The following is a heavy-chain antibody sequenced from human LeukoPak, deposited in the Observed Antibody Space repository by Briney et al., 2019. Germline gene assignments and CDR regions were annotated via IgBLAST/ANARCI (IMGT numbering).Heavy chain of an antibody. V-gene: IGHV1-2*06. J-gene: IGHJ4*02. CDR2: INPNSGGT. CDR1: GYTFTLYY. D-gene: IGHD3-22*01. Sequence: ASVKVSCKASGYTFTLYYMYWVRQAPGQGLEWMGRINPNSGGTNYAQKFQGRVTMTRDTSISTAYMELSRLRSDDTAVYYCAREEYYYDSSGYYYLVDYWGQGTLVTVSS. CDR3: AREEYYYDSSGYYYLVDY.